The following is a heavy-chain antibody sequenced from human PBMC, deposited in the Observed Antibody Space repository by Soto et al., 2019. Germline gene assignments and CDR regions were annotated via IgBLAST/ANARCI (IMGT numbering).Heavy chain of an antibody. CDR1: GFTVSSTY. J-gene: IGHJ6*02. CDR3: ARDRIEAAGTPRSNYYYGMDV. Sequence: GGSLRLSCAASGFTVSSTYMTWVRQAPGKGLGWVSVIYGGLTTSYADSVKGRFTISRDNSKNTLFLQMNSLRAEDTAVYYCARDRIEAAGTPRSNYYYGMDVWGQGTTVTVSS. V-gene: IGHV3-53*01. CDR2: IYGGLTT. D-gene: IGHD6-13*01.